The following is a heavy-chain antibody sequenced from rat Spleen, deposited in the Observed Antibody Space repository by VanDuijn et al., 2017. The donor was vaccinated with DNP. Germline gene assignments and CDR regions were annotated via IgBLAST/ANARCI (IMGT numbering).Heavy chain of an antibody. CDR2: ISTSGEYA. V-gene: IGHV5S13*01. D-gene: IGHD1-4*01. J-gene: IGHJ4*01. CDR3: ARSGGMDA. Sequence: EVHLVESGGGLVQPGRSLKLSCVASGFTFSKYGMAWVRQAPTKGLEWVASISTSGEYAHYRDSVKGRFTISRDNAKDTQYLQMNSLRSEDTATYYCARSGGMDAWGQGTSVTVSS. CDR1: GFTFSKYG.